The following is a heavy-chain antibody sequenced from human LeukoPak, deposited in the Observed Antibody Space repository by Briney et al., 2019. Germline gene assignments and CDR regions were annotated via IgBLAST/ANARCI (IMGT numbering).Heavy chain of an antibody. CDR1: GGSISSYH. J-gene: IGHJ4*02. D-gene: IGHD2-2*01. CDR2: IYYSGST. CDR3: ARVPRQGQLPEIHFDY. Sequence: KPSETLSLTCTVPGGSISSYHWSWIRQPPGKGLEWIGYIYYSGSTNYNPSLKSRVTISVDTSKNQFSLKLSSVTAADTAVYYCARVPRQGQLPEIHFDYWGQGTLVTVSS. V-gene: IGHV4-59*01.